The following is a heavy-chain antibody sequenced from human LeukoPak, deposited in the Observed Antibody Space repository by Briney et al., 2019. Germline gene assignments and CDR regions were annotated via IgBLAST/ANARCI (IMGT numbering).Heavy chain of an antibody. CDR2: MNPNSGNT. CDR1: GYTFTSYD. CDR3: ARFGRAWRSGSWYSPLYYYYYMDV. J-gene: IGHJ6*03. Sequence: GASVKVSCKASGYTFTSYDINWVRQATGQGLEWMGWMNPNSGNTGYAQKFQGRVTMTRNTSISTAYMELSSLRSEDTAVYYCARFGRAWRSGSWYSPLYYYYYMDVWGKGTTVTVSS. V-gene: IGHV1-8*01. D-gene: IGHD6-13*01.